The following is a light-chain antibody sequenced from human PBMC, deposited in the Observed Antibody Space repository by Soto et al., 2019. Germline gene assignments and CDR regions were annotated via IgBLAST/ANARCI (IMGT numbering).Light chain of an antibody. CDR2: EVS. V-gene: IGLV2-8*01. J-gene: IGLJ1*01. CDR1: STDVGGYNY. CDR3: SSYTTSNTYV. Sequence: QSVLTQPPSASGSAGQSVTMSWTGTSTDVGGYNYVSWYQQHPGKAPKLMIYEVSKRPSGVPDRFSGSKSGNTASLTVSGLQAEDEADYYCSSYTTSNTYVFGTGTKVTVL.